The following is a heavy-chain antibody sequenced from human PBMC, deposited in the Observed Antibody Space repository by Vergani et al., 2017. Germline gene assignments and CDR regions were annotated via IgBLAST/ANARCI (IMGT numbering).Heavy chain of an antibody. V-gene: IGHV1-2*02. CDR2: VNPNSGGT. Sequence: QVQLVQSGAEVKKPGASVTVSCKTSGFTFSGYYIHWVRQAPGQGLEWMGWVNPNSGGTNYAQKFQGRVTMTRDTSINTAYMELNRLKSDDTAMYYWARDTRGGEWSGGYWGQGTLVTVSS. D-gene: IGHD3-16*01. CDR1: GFTFSGYY. CDR3: ARDTRGGEWSGGY. J-gene: IGHJ4*02.